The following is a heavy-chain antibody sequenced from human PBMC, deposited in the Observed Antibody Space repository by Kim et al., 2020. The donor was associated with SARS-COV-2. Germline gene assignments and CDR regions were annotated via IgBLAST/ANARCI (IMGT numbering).Heavy chain of an antibody. D-gene: IGHD2-2*02. J-gene: IGHJ4*02. V-gene: IGHV3-23*01. Sequence: DSVKGRFIIYRDTSKNTLFLQMNSLRVEDTAIYYCAKGDCDSANCYTTDSWGRGTLVTVSS. CDR3: AKGDCDSANCYTTDS.